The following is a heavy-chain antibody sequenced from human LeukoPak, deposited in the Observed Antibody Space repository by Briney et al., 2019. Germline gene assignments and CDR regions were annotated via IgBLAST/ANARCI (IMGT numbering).Heavy chain of an antibody. D-gene: IGHD1-26*01. Sequence: PSETLSLTCAVYGGSFSGYYWSWIRQPPGKGLEWIGYIYYSGSTYYNPSLKSRVTISVDTSKNQFSLKLSSVTAADTAVYYCARDSGSYYWYFDLWGRGTLVTVSS. J-gene: IGHJ2*01. CDR1: GGSFSGYY. CDR2: IYYSGST. CDR3: ARDSGSYYWYFDL. V-gene: IGHV4-34*09.